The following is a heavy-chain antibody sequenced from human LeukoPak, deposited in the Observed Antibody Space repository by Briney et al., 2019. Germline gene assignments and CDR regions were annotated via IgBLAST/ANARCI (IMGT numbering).Heavy chain of an antibody. CDR3: ARDQDSSGTDY. V-gene: IGHV1-69*13. J-gene: IGHJ4*02. CDR1: GGTFSSYA. D-gene: IGHD6-19*01. CDR2: IIPMFATA. Sequence: EASVKVSCKASGGTFSSYAITWVRQAPGQGLEWMGGIIPMFATANYAQKFQGRVTITADESTTTTYMELSSLRSEDTAVYYCARDQDSSGTDYWGQGTLVTVSS.